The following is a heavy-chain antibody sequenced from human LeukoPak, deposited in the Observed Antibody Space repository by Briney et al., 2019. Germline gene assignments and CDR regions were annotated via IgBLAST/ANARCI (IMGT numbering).Heavy chain of an antibody. D-gene: IGHD3-9*01. J-gene: IGHJ4*02. CDR2: ISISGSTI. CDR3: ARSGWYYDILTGFDY. V-gene: IGHV3-48*03. CDR1: GFTFSSFE. Sequence: PGGSLRLSCAASGFTFSSFEMNWVRQAPGKGLEWVSYISISGSTIYYADSVKGRFTISRDNAKNSLYLQMNSLRAEDTAVYYCARSGWYYDILTGFDYWGQGTLGTVSS.